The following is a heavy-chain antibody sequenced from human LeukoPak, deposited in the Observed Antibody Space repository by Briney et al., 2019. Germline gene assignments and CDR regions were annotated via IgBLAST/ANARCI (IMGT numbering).Heavy chain of an antibody. CDR3: ARGHDILTGYYNSYYYYYYMDV. J-gene: IGHJ6*03. Sequence: GASVKVSCKASGYTFTGYYMHWVRQAPGQGLEWMGWINPNSGGTNYAQKFQGRVTMTRDTSISTAYMELSRLRSDDTAVYYCARGHDILTGYYNSYYYYYYMDVWGKGTTVTIPS. CDR1: GYTFTGYY. CDR2: INPNSGGT. V-gene: IGHV1-2*02. D-gene: IGHD3-9*01.